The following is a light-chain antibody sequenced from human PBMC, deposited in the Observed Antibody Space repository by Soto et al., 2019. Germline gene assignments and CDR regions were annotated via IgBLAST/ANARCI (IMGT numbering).Light chain of an antibody. CDR1: QSFSNY. CDR2: SAT. V-gene: IGKV1-39*01. J-gene: IGKJ1*01. CDR3: QQTYTIPWT. Sequence: DIQMTQSPFSVSASVGDRITITCRTSQSFSNYLTWYQHKPGKAPKLLIYSATVLQSGVPSRFSGSGSGTDFTLTISRLQPEDSATYYCQQTYTIPWTFGQGTRVEIK.